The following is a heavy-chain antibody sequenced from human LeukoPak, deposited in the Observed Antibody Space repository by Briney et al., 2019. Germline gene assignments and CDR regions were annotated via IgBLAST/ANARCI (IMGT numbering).Heavy chain of an antibody. J-gene: IGHJ4*02. D-gene: IGHD1-7*01. CDR1: GFTFSDYA. CDR3: ATAKNYGRCY. CDR2: ISASGGGT. V-gene: IGHV3-23*01. Sequence: PGGSLRLSCAASGFTFSDYAMSWVRQAPGKGLEWVSGISASGGGTYYADSVKGRFTISRDNSKNTLYLQMNSLRAEDTAVYYCATAKNYGRCYWGQGTLVTVSS.